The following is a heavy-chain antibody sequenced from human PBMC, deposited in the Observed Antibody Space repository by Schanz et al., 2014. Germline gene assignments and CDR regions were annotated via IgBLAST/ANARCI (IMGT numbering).Heavy chain of an antibody. CDR2: IWSDGSTK. CDR3: AKGMGYCSGGTCYDYYYYGLDV. D-gene: IGHD2-15*01. V-gene: IGHV3-33*06. CDR1: GFAFSVYG. J-gene: IGHJ6*02. Sequence: QVQMVESGGGVVQPGRSLRLSCAASGFAFSVYGMHWVRQAPGKGPEWVAVIWSDGSTKYYADSVKGRFTVSRDSGQNSLYLQMNSLSADDTAVFYCAKGMGYCSGGTCYDYYYYGLDVWGQGTTVTVSS.